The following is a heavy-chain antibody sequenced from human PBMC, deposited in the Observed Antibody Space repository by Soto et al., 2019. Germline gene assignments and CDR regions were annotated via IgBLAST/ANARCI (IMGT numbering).Heavy chain of an antibody. D-gene: IGHD6-19*01. CDR2: ISGDGGST. V-gene: IGHV3-23*01. Sequence: SWSPSPLRPNHFTMHLVLHHPGKGLEWVSVISGDGGSTYYADSVKGRFTISRDNSKSTLYLQMNSLRAEDTAIYYCAIPSGLTVTGSDYWGQGTPVTVSS. CDR1: PLRPNHFT. J-gene: IGHJ4*02. CDR3: AIPSGLTVTGSDY.